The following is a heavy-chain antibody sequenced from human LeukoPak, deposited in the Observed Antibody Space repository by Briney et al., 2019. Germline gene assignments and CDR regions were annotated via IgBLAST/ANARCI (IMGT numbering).Heavy chain of an antibody. J-gene: IGHJ4*02. CDR1: GGSISSGGYS. V-gene: IGHV4-30-2*01. Sequence: SETLSLTCAVSGGSISSGGYSWSWIRQPPGKGLEWIGYIYHSGSTYYNPSLKSRVTISVDRSKNQFSLKLSSVTAADTAVYYCARGYDSSGYCPDYWGQGTLVTVSS. CDR2: IYHSGST. CDR3: ARGYDSSGYCPDY. D-gene: IGHD3-22*01.